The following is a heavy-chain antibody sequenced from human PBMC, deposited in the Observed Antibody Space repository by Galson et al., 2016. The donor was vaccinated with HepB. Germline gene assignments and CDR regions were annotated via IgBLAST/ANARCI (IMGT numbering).Heavy chain of an antibody. D-gene: IGHD5-12*01. CDR3: ARGSGHEYFDY. J-gene: IGHJ4*02. CDR1: GDTFGTYS. Sequence: SVKVSCKASGDTFGTYSFSWVRQAPGQGLEWMGRIIPLFDRANYAQKFQGRVTFTADKSTSTAYMELSSLILDDTAVYYCARGSGHEYFDYWGQGTLITVSS. CDR2: IIPLFDRA. V-gene: IGHV1-69*02.